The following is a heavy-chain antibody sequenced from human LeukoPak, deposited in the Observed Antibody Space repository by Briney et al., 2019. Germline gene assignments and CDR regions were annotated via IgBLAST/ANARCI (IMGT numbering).Heavy chain of an antibody. J-gene: IGHJ5*01. V-gene: IGHV1-18*01. CDR3: ARDLWNFYDDSGYNRDFDS. CDR2: IGTYGGDT. D-gene: IGHD3-22*01. CDR1: TSR. Sequence: ASVNVSCKATSRISWVRQAPGQGLEWMGWIGTYGGDTYYAQKFRGRITVTTDTSTSTVYMELRNLRSDDTAVYYCARDLWNFYDDSGYNRDFDSWGQGTLVTVSS.